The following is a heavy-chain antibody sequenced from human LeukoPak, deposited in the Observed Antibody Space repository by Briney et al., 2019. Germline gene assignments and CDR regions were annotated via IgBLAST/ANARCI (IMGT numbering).Heavy chain of an antibody. CDR1: GGSFSGYY. V-gene: IGHV4-34*01. D-gene: IGHD6-19*01. CDR3: ARPQKMYSSGWYGY. CDR2: INHSGST. J-gene: IGHJ4*02. Sequence: PSETLSLTCAVYGGSFSGYYWSWIRQPPGKGLEWIGEINHSGSTNYNPSLKSRVTISVDTSKNQFSLKLSSVTAADTAVYYCARPQKMYSSGWYGYWGQGTLVTVSS.